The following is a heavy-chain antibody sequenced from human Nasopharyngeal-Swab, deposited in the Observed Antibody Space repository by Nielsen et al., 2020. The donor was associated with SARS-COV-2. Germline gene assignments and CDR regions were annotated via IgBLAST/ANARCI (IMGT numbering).Heavy chain of an antibody. D-gene: IGHD6-25*01. Sequence: WVRQAPGQGLEWMGRINPNRGGTNYAQKLQGRVTMTRDTSISTAYMELSRLRSDDTAVYYCARVGPSGYYYGMDVWGQGTTVTVSS. CDR3: ARVGPSGYYYGMDV. V-gene: IGHV1-2*06. CDR2: INPNRGGT. J-gene: IGHJ6*02.